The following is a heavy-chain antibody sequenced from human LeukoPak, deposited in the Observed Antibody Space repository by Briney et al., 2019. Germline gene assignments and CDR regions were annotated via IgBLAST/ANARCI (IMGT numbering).Heavy chain of an antibody. CDR2: IYPGDSDT. CDR3: ASAVAGTGGAFDI. J-gene: IGHJ3*02. D-gene: IGHD6-19*01. Sequence: KNGESLKISCKGSGYSFTSYWIGWVRQMPGKGLEWMGIIYPGDSDTRYSPPFQGQVTISADKSISTAYLQWSSLKASDTAMYYCASAVAGTGGAFDIWGQGTMVTVSS. CDR1: GYSFTSYW. V-gene: IGHV5-51*01.